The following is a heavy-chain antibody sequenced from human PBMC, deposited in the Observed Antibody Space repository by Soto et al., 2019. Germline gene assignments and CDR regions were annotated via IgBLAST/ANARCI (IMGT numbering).Heavy chain of an antibody. CDR3: ARVRHGWTFFAY. D-gene: IGHD6-19*01. CDR1: GGSVSSFF. J-gene: IGHJ4*02. CDR2: LYYGGST. V-gene: IGHV4-59*02. Sequence: SETLSLTCTVSGGSVSSFFWSWIRQPPGRGLEWIGYLYYGGSTHYSPSLKSRVTISVDTSQNQFSLNLMSVTAADTAIYYCARVRHGWTFFAYWSQGTLVTVSS.